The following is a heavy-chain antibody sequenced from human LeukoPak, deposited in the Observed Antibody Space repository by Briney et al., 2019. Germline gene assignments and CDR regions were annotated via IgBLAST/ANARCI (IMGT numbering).Heavy chain of an antibody. V-gene: IGHV3-74*01. CDR3: TRSQFTVEGIDY. CDR2: INSDGSST. J-gene: IGHJ4*02. Sequence: PGGSLRLSCAASGFTFSSYWMHWVRQAPGKGLVWVSRINSDGSSTSYADSVKGRFTISRDNAKNTLYLQMNSLRVEDTAVYYCTRSQFTVEGIDYWAREPWSPSPQ. D-gene: IGHD4-17*01. CDR1: GFTFSSYW.